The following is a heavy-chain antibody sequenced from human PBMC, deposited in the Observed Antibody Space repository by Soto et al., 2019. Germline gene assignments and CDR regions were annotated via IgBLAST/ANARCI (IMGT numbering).Heavy chain of an antibody. V-gene: IGHV3-30-3*01. Sequence: GGSLRLSCAASGFTFSPYAMHLVRQAPGKGLEWVAVISYDGSNKYYADSVKGRFTISRDNSKNTLYLQMNSLRAEDTAVYYCARDTPKDLYYYDSSGYPWFDPWGQGTLVTASS. CDR1: GFTFSPYA. J-gene: IGHJ5*02. CDR3: ARDTPKDLYYYDSSGYPWFDP. CDR2: ISYDGSNK. D-gene: IGHD3-22*01.